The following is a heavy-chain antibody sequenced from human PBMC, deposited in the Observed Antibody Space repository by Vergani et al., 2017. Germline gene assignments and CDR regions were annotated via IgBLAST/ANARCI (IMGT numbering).Heavy chain of an antibody. Sequence: EVHLLESGGGLVQSGGSLRLSCAASGFTFSNSAVSWVRQAPGRGLAWVSSICGPGLSTYYADSVKGRFSISRDNSKNTVYLQINSLRAEDTAFYYCADLYGDDGFSPFWGQGTLVTVSS. V-gene: IGHV3-23*01. D-gene: IGHD2-21*01. CDR2: ICGPGLST. J-gene: IGHJ4*02. CDR1: GFTFSNSA. CDR3: ADLYGDDGFSPF.